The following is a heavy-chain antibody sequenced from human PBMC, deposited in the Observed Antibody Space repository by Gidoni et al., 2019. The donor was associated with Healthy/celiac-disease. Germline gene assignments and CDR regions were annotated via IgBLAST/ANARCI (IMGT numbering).Heavy chain of an antibody. V-gene: IGHV3-21*01. J-gene: IGHJ4*02. CDR2: ISSSSSYI. D-gene: IGHD1-26*01. CDR3: ARYVGATHVDY. Sequence: VQLVASGGGLVKPGGSLRLSCAASGFTLRSYSMNWVRQAPGKGREWVSSISSSSSYIYYEDEVKGRFTISRDNAKNSLYLKMNSLRAEDTALYYCARYVGATHVDYWGQGTLVTVSS. CDR1: GFTLRSYS.